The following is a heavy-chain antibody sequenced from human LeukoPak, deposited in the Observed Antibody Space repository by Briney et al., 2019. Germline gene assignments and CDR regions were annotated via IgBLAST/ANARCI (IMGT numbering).Heavy chain of an antibody. CDR1: GLTFSSYW. Sequence: GGSLRLSCAVSGLTFSSYWMSWVRQAPGKGLEWVANIEQDGSEKYYVDSVKGRFTVSRDNAKNSLFLQMNSLRAEDTAVYYCARGEYYYDGGYWGQGTLVTVSS. CDR3: ARGEYYYDGGY. D-gene: IGHD3-22*01. J-gene: IGHJ4*02. CDR2: IEQDGSEK. V-gene: IGHV3-7*04.